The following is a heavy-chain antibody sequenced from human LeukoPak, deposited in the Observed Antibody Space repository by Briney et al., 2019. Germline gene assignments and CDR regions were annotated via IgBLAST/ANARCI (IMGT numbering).Heavy chain of an antibody. Sequence: GESLKISCTGSGYRFTTYWLGWVRQMPGKGLEWMGIIHPGDSDTRYSPSFRGQVTISADRSIGTAYLQWSSLKASDTAMYYCARQGGTAAAGAFNYWGQGTLVTVSS. D-gene: IGHD6-13*01. CDR3: ARQGGTAAAGAFNY. J-gene: IGHJ4*02. V-gene: IGHV5-51*01. CDR1: GYRFTTYW. CDR2: IHPGDSDT.